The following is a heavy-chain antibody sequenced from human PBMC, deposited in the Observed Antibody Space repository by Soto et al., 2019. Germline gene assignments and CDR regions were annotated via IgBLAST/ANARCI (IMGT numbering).Heavy chain of an antibody. D-gene: IGHD3-16*01. CDR3: ARDLLPPVWGIVSKEYNWFDP. V-gene: IGHV3-74*01. J-gene: IGHJ5*02. Sequence: GGSLRLSCAASGFTFSSYWMHWVRQAPGKGLVWVSRINSDGSSTSYADSVKGRFTISRDNAKNTLYLQMNSLRAEDTAVYYCARDLLPPVWGIVSKEYNWFDPWGQGTLVTVSS. CDR2: INSDGSST. CDR1: GFTFSSYW.